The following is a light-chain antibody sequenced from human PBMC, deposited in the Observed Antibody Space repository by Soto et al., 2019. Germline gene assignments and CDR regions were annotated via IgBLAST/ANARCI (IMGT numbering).Light chain of an antibody. CDR2: ENK. Sequence: NFMLTQPHSVSESPGKTVTISCTRSSGSIANHYVQWYQQRPGSAPTTVIYENKLRPSGGPGRFSGSTAGSSNSASLTISGLQPEDEADYYCQSYDADFVIFGGGTKVTVL. J-gene: IGLJ2*01. CDR3: QSYDADFVI. CDR1: SGSIANHY. V-gene: IGLV6-57*04.